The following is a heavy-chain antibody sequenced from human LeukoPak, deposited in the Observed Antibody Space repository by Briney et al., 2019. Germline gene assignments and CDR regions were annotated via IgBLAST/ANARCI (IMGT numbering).Heavy chain of an antibody. CDR3: ARNEWELPTGLDY. CDR1: GYSISSGYY. Sequence: SETLSLTCTVSGYSISSGYYWGWIRQPPGKGLEWIGSIYHSGSTYYNPSLKSRVTISVDTSKNQFSLKLSSVTAADTAVYYCARNEWELPTGLDYWGQGTLVTVSS. D-gene: IGHD1-26*01. J-gene: IGHJ4*02. V-gene: IGHV4-38-2*02. CDR2: IYHSGST.